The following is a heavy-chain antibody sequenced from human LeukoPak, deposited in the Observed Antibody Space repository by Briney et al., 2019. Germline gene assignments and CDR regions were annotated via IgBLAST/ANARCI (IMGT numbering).Heavy chain of an antibody. D-gene: IGHD3-3*01. J-gene: IGHJ4*02. Sequence: PGGSLRLSCAASGFTFRNYAMSWVRQAPGKGLEWVSGISGSGGSTYYADSVKGRFTTSRDNSKDTLYLQVNSLRAEDTAVYYCAKGTDFWSGYFDYWGQGTLVTVSS. CDR1: GFTFRNYA. V-gene: IGHV3-23*01. CDR3: AKGTDFWSGYFDY. CDR2: ISGSGGST.